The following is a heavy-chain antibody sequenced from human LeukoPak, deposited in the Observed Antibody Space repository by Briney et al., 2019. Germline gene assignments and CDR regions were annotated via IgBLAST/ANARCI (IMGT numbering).Heavy chain of an antibody. J-gene: IGHJ3*02. CDR1: GYTFTSNY. CDR2: INPSGGST. D-gene: IGHD1-26*01. V-gene: IGHV1-46*01. CDR3: ALSAGGSYPHNDAFDI. Sequence: ASVKVSCKASGYTFTSNYMLWVRQAPGQGLEWMGIINPSGGSTSYAQKFQGRVTMTRDMSTSTVYMDLSSLRSEDTAVYYCALSAGGSYPHNDAFDIWGQGTMVTVSS.